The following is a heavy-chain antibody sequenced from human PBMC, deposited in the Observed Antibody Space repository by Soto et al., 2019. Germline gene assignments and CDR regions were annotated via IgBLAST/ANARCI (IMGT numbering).Heavy chain of an antibody. CDR2: IRSKAYGGTT. CDR3: TRGKYGDNPGGLDYYYYMDV. J-gene: IGHJ6*03. CDR1: GFTFGDYA. Sequence: GGSLRLSCTASGFTFGDYAMSWFRQAPGKGLEWVGFIRSKAYGGTTEYAASVKGRLPISRDDSKSIAYLQMNSLKTEDTAVYYCTRGKYGDNPGGLDYYYYMDVWGKGTTVTVSS. V-gene: IGHV3-49*03. D-gene: IGHD4-17*01.